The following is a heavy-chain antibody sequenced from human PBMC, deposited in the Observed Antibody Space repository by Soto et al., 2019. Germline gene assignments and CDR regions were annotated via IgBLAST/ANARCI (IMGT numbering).Heavy chain of an antibody. J-gene: IGHJ4*02. CDR2: IYWNDDK. V-gene: IGHV2-5*01. CDR1: GFSLRTTGVG. CDR3: AHTWGLPFDY. Sequence: QITLKESGPPLVEPTQTLTLTCTYSGFSLRTTGVGVGWIRQPPGNALEWLGIIYWNDDKRYSPSLKNRFTLTSDISKSQVVLTMTNMDPADTATYYCAHTWGLPFDYWGQGTLVIVSS. D-gene: IGHD3-16*01.